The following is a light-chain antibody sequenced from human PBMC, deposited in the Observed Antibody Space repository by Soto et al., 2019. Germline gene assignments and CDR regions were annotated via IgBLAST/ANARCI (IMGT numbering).Light chain of an antibody. J-gene: IGLJ2*01. Sequence: QSALTQPTSVSGSPGQSITISCTGTSSDVGGYNYVSWYQQLPGKAPKLMIYGDSNRPSGVSNRFSGSKSGNTASLTTSGLQEEDEADYYWSSYTSISTLVVFGGGTKLTVL. CDR2: GDS. V-gene: IGLV2-14*01. CDR1: SSDVGGYNY. CDR3: SSYTSISTLVV.